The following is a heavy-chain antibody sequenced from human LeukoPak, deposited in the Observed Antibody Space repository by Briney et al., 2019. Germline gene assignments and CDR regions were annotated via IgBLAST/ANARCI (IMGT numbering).Heavy chain of an antibody. CDR3: ARSEMADY. CDR2: INPNSGGT. J-gene: IGHJ4*02. V-gene: IGHV1-2*02. Sequence: ASVKVSCKASGYTFTGYYMHWVRQAPGQGLEWMGWINPNSGGTNYAQRFQGRVTMTRDTSIGTAYMELSRLRSDDTALYYCARSEMADYWGQGTLVTVSS. CDR1: GYTFTGYY. D-gene: IGHD1-14*01.